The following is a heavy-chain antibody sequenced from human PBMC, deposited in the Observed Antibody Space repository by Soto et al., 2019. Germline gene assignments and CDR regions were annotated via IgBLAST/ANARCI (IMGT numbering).Heavy chain of an antibody. Sequence: ASVKVSCKASGYTFTSYDINWVRQATGQGLEWMGWMNPNSGNTGYAQKFQGRVTMTRNTSISTAYMELGSLRSEDTAVYYCARGSKRWLKTVDYWGQGTLVTVSS. D-gene: IGHD4-4*01. V-gene: IGHV1-8*01. J-gene: IGHJ4*02. CDR1: GYTFTSYD. CDR3: ARGSKRWLKTVDY. CDR2: MNPNSGNT.